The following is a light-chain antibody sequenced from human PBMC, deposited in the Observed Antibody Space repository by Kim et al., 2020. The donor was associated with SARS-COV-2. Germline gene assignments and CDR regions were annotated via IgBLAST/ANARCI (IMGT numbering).Light chain of an antibody. CDR3: QSYDSSLSGYV. V-gene: IGLV1-40*01. J-gene: IGLJ1*01. CDR1: SSNIVAAYD. CDR2: FHT. Sequence: MLTISCTRLSSNIVAAYDLHCYHQLPATPPTLLIYFHTNRPSGVPYRFSGSKSGTSASLAITGLQAEDEADYYCQSYDSSLSGYVFGTGTKVTVL.